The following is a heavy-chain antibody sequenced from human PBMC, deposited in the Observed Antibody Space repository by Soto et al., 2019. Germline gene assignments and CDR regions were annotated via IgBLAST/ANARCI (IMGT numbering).Heavy chain of an antibody. J-gene: IGHJ6*02. CDR3: ARDGRRYYDSSGDYPHLHYGMDV. V-gene: IGHV3-33*01. Sequence: QVQLVESGGGVVQPGRSLRLSCAASGFTFSSYGMHWVRQAPGKGLEWVAVIWYDGSNKYYADSVKGRFTISRDNSKNTLYLQMNSLRAENTAVYYCARDGRRYYDSSGDYPHLHYGMDVWGQGTTVTVSS. D-gene: IGHD3-22*01. CDR2: IWYDGSNK. CDR1: GFTFSSYG.